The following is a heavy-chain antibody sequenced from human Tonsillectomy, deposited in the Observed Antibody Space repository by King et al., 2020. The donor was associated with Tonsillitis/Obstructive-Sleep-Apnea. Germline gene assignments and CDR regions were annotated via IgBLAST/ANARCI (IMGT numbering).Heavy chain of an antibody. CDR1: GYTFNSFP. CDR2: ISTNTGNP. CDR3: AREKGIPGVVNDAFDI. V-gene: IGHV7-4-1*02. J-gene: IGHJ3*02. D-gene: IGHD3-3*01. Sequence: VQLVESGSELKKPGASVKVSCKASGYTFNSFPMNWVRQAPGQGLEWMGWISTNTGNPTYVQGFTGRFVFSLDTSVNTAYLQINSLKAEDTAVYYCAREKGIPGVVNDAFDIWGQGTRVTVSS.